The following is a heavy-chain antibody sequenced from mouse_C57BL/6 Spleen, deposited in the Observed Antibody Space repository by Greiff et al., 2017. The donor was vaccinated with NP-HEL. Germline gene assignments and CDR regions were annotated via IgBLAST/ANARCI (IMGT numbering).Heavy chain of an antibody. CDR3: ARGITTVARDAMDY. V-gene: IGHV1-64*01. D-gene: IGHD1-1*01. CDR2: IHPNSGST. J-gene: IGHJ4*01. CDR1: GYTFTSYW. Sequence: VQLQQPGAELVKPGASVKLSCKASGYTFTSYWMHWVKQRPGQGLEWIGMIHPNSGSTNYNEKFKSKATLTVDKSSSTAYMQLSSLTSEDSAVYYCARGITTVARDAMDYWGQGTSVTVSS.